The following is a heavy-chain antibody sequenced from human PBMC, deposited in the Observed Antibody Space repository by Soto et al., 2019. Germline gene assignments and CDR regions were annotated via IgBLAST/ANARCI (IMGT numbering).Heavy chain of an antibody. D-gene: IGHD6-13*01. CDR3: ARSRAAAAYYGMDV. CDR1: GYTFTSYG. V-gene: IGHV1-18*01. J-gene: IGHJ6*02. Sequence: QVQLVQSGAEVNKPGASVQVSCKASGYTFTSYGITWVRQAPGQGLEWMGWISAYNGNTNYAQKLQGRVTMTTDTSASTAYMELRSLRSDDTAVYYCARSRAAAAYYGMDVWGQGTTVTVSS. CDR2: ISAYNGNT.